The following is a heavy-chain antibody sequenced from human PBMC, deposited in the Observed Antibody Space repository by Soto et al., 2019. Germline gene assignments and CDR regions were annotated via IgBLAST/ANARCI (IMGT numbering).Heavy chain of an antibody. J-gene: IGHJ4*02. D-gene: IGHD3-3*01. CDR3: ARGYVIGVDFWSGYSDY. CDR1: GYTFTGYY. Sequence: GASVKVSCKASGYTFTGYYMHWVRQAPGQGLEWMGWINPNSGGTNYAQKFQGRVTMTRDTSISTAYMELSRLRSDDTAVYYCARGYVIGVDFWSGYSDYWGQGTLVTVSS. CDR2: INPNSGGT. V-gene: IGHV1-2*02.